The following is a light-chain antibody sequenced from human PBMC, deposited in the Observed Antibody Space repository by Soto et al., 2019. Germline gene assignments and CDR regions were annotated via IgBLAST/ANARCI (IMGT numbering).Light chain of an antibody. Sequence: EIVMTQSPATLSVSPGERATLSCRASQSVSSNLAWYQQKPGQAPRLLIYGASTRATGIPARFSGSGSGTEFTLTISRLQSEDFAVYYWQQYRNWPLTFGQGTKVEIK. J-gene: IGKJ1*01. V-gene: IGKV3-15*01. CDR2: GAS. CDR3: QQYRNWPLT. CDR1: QSVSSN.